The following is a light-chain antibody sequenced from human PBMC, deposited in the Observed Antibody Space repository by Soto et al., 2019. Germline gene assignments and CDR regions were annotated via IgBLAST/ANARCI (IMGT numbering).Light chain of an antibody. CDR1: SSNIGDFA. CDR2: SND. J-gene: IGLJ2*01. V-gene: IGLV1-44*01. CDR3: AAWDDRLTGRVV. Sequence: QSVLTQPPSVSGTPGQGVTISCSGDSSNIGDFAVSWYQQLPGTAPKLLIHSNDQRPSGVPDRFSGSKSGTSAFLAISGLQSEDEGDYYCAAWDDRLTGRVVFGGGTKLTVL.